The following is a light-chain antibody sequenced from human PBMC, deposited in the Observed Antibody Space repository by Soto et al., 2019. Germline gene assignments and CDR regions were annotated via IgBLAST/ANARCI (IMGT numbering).Light chain of an antibody. CDR3: QSYDNSLSALYV. CDR2: GNI. Sequence: QSVLTQPPSVSGAPGQRVTISCTGSSSNIGAGYDVHWYQHLPGTAPKLLIYGNINRPSGVPDRFSGSRSGTSASLAITGLQPEDEADYYCQSYDNSLSALYVFGTGTKLTVL. V-gene: IGLV1-40*01. CDR1: SSNIGAGYD. J-gene: IGLJ1*01.